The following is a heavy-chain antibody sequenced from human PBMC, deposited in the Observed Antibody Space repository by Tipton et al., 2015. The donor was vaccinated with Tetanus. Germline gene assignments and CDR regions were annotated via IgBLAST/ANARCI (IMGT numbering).Heavy chain of an antibody. J-gene: IGHJ3*01. CDR2: VTGSGKTT. D-gene: IGHD4/OR15-4a*01. Sequence: LSLTCGASGFTFSDYAMNWVRQAPGKGLEWVSVVTGSGKTTHHADSVKGRFTISRDNSKNTLFLQMSSLRVEDTGIYYCAKDRLRKTDYNANGYAFDVWGQGTMVSVSS. CDR3: AKDRLRKTDYNANGYAFDV. V-gene: IGHV3-23*01. CDR1: GFTFSDYA.